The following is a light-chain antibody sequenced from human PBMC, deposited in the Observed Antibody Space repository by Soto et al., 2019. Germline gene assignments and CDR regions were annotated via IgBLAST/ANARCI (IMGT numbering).Light chain of an antibody. CDR2: AAS. CDR3: QQYYSYPFT. CDR1: QGISSY. V-gene: IGKV1-8*01. J-gene: IGKJ3*01. Sequence: AIRMTQPPSSFSASTGDRVTITCRASQGISSYLAWYQQKPGKAPKLLIYAASTLQSGVPSRFSGSGSGTDFTLTISCLQSEDFANYYCQQYYSYPFTFGPGTKVDIK.